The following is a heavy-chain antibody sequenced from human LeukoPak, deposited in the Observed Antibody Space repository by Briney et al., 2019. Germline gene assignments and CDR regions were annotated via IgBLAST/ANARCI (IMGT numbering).Heavy chain of an antibody. Sequence: ASVKVSCKASGYTFTSYYMHWVRQAPGQGLEWMGIINPSGGSTSYAQKFQGRVTMTRDMSTSTVYMELSSLRSEDTAVYYCATDLPSRGEVQDYWGQGTLVTVSS. D-gene: IGHD2-21*01. CDR3: ATDLPSRGEVQDY. J-gene: IGHJ4*02. CDR1: GYTFTSYY. CDR2: INPSGGST. V-gene: IGHV1-46*01.